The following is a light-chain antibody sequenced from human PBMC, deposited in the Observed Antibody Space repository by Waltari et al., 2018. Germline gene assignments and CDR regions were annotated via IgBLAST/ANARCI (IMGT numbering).Light chain of an antibody. CDR2: DSC. CDR1: QSVSSY. V-gene: IGKV3-11*01. J-gene: IGKJ4*01. CDR3: HQRSSWPLT. Sequence: EIVLTQSPATLSLSPGERATLSCRASQSVSSYLAWYQQKPGHAPRILIYDSCNSATGLPARFSGSGSGTDFTLTISSLEPEDFAVYYCHQRSSWPLTFGGGTKVEIK.